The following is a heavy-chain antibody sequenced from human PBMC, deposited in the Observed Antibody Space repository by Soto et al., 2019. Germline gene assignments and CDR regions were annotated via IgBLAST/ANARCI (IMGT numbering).Heavy chain of an antibody. CDR3: ARAMPPDAFDI. J-gene: IGHJ3*02. D-gene: IGHD2-2*01. Sequence: SETLSLTCTVSGDSITSSSHYWGWIRQPPGKGLQSIANIYYDGNTYYNPSLKSRVTISLDTSKNQFSLRLNSVTAADTAVYYCARAMPPDAFDIWGQGTMVTVS. CDR2: IYYDGNT. CDR1: GDSITSSSHY. V-gene: IGHV4-39*01.